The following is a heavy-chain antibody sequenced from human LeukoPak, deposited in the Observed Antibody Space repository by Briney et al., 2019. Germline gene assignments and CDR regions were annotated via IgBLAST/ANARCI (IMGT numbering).Heavy chain of an antibody. J-gene: IGHJ4*02. CDR1: GVTVSNTW. D-gene: IGHD2-15*01. CDR3: TTGGGTMDF. CDR2: FTSRSAGGTI. Sequence: GESLRLSCTASGVTVSNTWMSWVRQAPGKGLKWVGLFTSRSAGGTIHYAAPVQGRFTILAEDSKNTWYLQMNGLQIEDTGIYYCTTGGGTMDFWGQGTLVTVSS. V-gene: IGHV3-15*01.